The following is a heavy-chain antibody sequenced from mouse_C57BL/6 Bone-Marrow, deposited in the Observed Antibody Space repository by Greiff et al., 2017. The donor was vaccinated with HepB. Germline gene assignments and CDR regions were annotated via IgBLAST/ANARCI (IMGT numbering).Heavy chain of an antibody. CDR1: GFTFSDFY. J-gene: IGHJ3*01. Sequence: EVKLVESGGGLVQSGRSLRLSCATSGFTFSDFYMEWVRQAPGKGLEWIAASRNKANDYTTEYSASVKGRFIVSRDTSQSILYLQMNALRAEDTAIYYCARDGDGYYGFAYWGQGTLVTVSA. D-gene: IGHD2-3*01. V-gene: IGHV7-1*01. CDR3: ARDGDGYYGFAY. CDR2: SRNKANDYTT.